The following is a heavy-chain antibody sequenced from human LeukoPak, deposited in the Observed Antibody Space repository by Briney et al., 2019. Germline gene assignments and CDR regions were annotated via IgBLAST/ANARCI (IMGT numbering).Heavy chain of an antibody. D-gene: IGHD3-10*01. CDR3: AKISEDCYGSGARWFDP. CDR2: ISGSGGST. V-gene: IGHV3-23*01. Sequence: PGGSLRLSCAASGFTFSSYAMSWVRQAPGKGLEWVSAISGSGGSTYYADSVKGRFTISRDNSKNTLYLQMNSLRAEDTAVYYCAKISEDCYGSGARWFDPWGQGTLVTVSS. J-gene: IGHJ5*02. CDR1: GFTFSSYA.